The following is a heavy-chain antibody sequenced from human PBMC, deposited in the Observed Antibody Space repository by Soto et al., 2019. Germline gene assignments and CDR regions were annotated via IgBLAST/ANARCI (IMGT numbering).Heavy chain of an antibody. CDR3: ARLLIVVVPAAKYNWFDP. CDR1: GGSFSGYY. D-gene: IGHD2-2*01. J-gene: IGHJ5*02. Sequence: SETLSLTCAVYGGSFSGYYWSWIRQPPGKGLEWIGEINHSGSTNYNPSLKSRVTISVDTSKNQFSLKLSSVTAADTAVYYCARLLIVVVPAAKYNWFDPWGQGTLVTVSS. CDR2: INHSGST. V-gene: IGHV4-34*01.